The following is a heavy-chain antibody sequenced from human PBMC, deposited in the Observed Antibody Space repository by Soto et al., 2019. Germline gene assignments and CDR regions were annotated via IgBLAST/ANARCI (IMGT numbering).Heavy chain of an antibody. CDR3: ARATAGPHRYNWFDP. Sequence: ASVKVSCKASGGTFSSYAISWVRQAPGQGLEWMGGIIPIFGTANYAQKFQGRVTITADESTSTAYMELSSLRSEDTAVYYCARATAGPHRYNWFDPWGQGTLVTVSS. CDR2: IIPIFGTA. D-gene: IGHD2-21*02. CDR1: GGTFSSYA. J-gene: IGHJ5*02. V-gene: IGHV1-69*13.